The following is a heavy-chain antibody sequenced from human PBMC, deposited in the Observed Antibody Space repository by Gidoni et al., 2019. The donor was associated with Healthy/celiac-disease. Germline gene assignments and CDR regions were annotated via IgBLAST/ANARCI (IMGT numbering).Heavy chain of an antibody. V-gene: IGHV4-39*01. CDR3: ARHGYCSSTSCYTSWFDP. D-gene: IGHD2-2*02. CDR1: GGSISSSSYY. Sequence: QLQLQESGPGLVKPSETLSLTCTVSGGSISSSSYYWGWIRQPPGKGLEWIGSIYYSGSTYYNPSLKSRVTISVDTSKNQFSLKLSSVTAADTAVYYCARHGYCSSTSCYTSWFDPWGQGTLVTVSS. CDR2: IYYSGST. J-gene: IGHJ5*02.